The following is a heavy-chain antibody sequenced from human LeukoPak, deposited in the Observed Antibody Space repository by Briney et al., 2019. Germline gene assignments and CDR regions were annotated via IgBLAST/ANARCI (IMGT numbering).Heavy chain of an antibody. V-gene: IGHV3-15*01. CDR2: IKSKTDGGTT. J-gene: IGHJ4*02. Sequence: PGGSLRLSCAASGFTFSNAWMSWVRQAPGKGLEWVGRIKSKTDGGTTDYAAPVKGRFTISRDDSKNTLYLQMNSLKTEDTAVYYCTTDFFDFWGGHYYLDYWGQGTLVTVSS. CDR1: GFTFSNAW. CDR3: TTDFFDFWGGHYYLDY. D-gene: IGHD3-3*01.